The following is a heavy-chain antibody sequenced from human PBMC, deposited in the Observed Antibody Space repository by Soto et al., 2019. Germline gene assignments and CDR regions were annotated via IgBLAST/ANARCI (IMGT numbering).Heavy chain of an antibody. CDR3: ASLDSMAAARGY. V-gene: IGHV3-7*03. CDR1: GFSFSNYW. CDR2: VRRDGRDE. J-gene: IGHJ4*02. Sequence: PVGSLRLSCAASGFSFSNYWISWVRQAPGKGLEWVANVRRDGRDEYYGDSVRGRFTISRDNAKNSVYLQMDSLRAEDTAVYYCASLDSMAAARGYWGQGTQVTVSS. D-gene: IGHD6-6*01.